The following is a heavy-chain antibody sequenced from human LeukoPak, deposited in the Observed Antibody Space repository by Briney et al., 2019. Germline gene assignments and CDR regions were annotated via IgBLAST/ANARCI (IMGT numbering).Heavy chain of an antibody. V-gene: IGHV3-30*02. CDR1: GFTFSGSG. Sequence: QAGGSLRLSCAASGFTFSGSGMHWVRQAPGRGLEWVAFIRYHGSDKFYADSVKGRFTISRDNAKNSLYLQMNSLRAEDTALYHCARRRMVQWRYYFDYWGQGTLVTVSS. CDR2: IRYHGSDK. CDR3: ARRRMVQWRYYFDY. D-gene: IGHD6-19*01. J-gene: IGHJ4*02.